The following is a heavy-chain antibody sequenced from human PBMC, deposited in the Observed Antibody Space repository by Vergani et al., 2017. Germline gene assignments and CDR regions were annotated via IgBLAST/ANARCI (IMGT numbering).Heavy chain of an antibody. CDR1: GYTFTSYG. D-gene: IGHD2-2*01. V-gene: IGHV1-18*01. J-gene: IGHJ4*02. Sequence: QVQLVQSGAEVKKPGASVKVSCKASGYTFTSYGISWVRQAPGQGLEWMGWISAYNGNTNYAQKLQGRVTMTTDTSTSTAYMELRSLRSDDTAVYYCARDWCNQLLDWEGTFDYWGQGTLVTVSS. CDR2: ISAYNGNT. CDR3: ARDWCNQLLDWEGTFDY.